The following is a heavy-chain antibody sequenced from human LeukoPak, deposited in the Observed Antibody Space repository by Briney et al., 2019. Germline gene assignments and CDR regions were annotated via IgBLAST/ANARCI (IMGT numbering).Heavy chain of an antibody. CDR1: GAYFTNYY. J-gene: IGHJ4*02. CDR3: ARGTLMWFGAKMEYYFDS. V-gene: IGHV4-59*01. CDR2: SSYNGNT. Sequence: PSETLSLTCTVSGAYFTNYYWSFIRQPPGKGLEWIGFSSYNGNTNYNPSLKSRDTISLDMSKNQFSLRLNSVTAADTAVYFCARGTLMWFGAKMEYYFDSWGQGTPLTVSS. D-gene: IGHD3-10*01.